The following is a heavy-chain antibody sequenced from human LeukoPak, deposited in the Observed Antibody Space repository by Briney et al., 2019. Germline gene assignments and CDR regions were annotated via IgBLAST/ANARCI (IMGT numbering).Heavy chain of an antibody. Sequence: PGGSLRLSCAASGFTFSSYSMNWVRQAPGKGLEWVSSISSSSSYIYYADSVKGRLTISRDNAKNTLYLQMNSLTAEDTAVYYCARGPPWYFDLWGRGTLVTVSS. CDR1: GFTFSSYS. CDR3: ARGPPWYFDL. V-gene: IGHV3-21*01. D-gene: IGHD6-25*01. CDR2: ISSSSSYI. J-gene: IGHJ2*01.